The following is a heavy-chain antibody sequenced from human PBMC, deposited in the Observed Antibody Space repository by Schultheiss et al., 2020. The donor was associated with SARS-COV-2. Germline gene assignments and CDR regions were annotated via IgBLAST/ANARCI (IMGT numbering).Heavy chain of an antibody. CDR2: IWYDGSNK. CDR1: GFTFSSYG. Sequence: GESLKISCAASGFTFSSYGMHWVRQAPGKGLEWVAVIWYDGSNKYYADSVKGRFSISRDNSKNTLYLQMNSLRAEDTAVYYCASSTVRARVDYWGQGTLVTVSS. V-gene: IGHV3-33*01. D-gene: IGHD4-11*01. J-gene: IGHJ4*02. CDR3: ASSTVRARVDY.